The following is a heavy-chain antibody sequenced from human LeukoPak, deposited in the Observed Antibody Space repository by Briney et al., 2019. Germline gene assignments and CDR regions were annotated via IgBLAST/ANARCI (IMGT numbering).Heavy chain of an antibody. CDR3: ARLYYDFWSGYYYFDY. Sequence: ASVKVSCKASGYTFTSYDINWVRQATGQGLEWMGWMNPNSGNTGYAQKFQGRVTITRNTSISTAYMELSSLRSEDTAVYYYARLYYDFWSGYYYFDYWGQGTLVTVSS. CDR2: MNPNSGNT. V-gene: IGHV1-8*03. J-gene: IGHJ4*02. D-gene: IGHD3-3*01. CDR1: GYTFTSYD.